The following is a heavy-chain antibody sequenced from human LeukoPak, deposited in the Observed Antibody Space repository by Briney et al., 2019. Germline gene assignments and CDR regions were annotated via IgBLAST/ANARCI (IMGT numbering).Heavy chain of an antibody. V-gene: IGHV3-30*02. CDR3: AKRGMGTVDY. Sequence: GGSLRLSCAASGFTFSSYGMRWVRQAPGRGLEWVAFIRYDGSNKYYADSVEGRFTISRDNSKNTLYLQMNSLRAEDTAVYYCAKRGMGTVDYWGQGTLVTVSS. D-gene: IGHD5-24*01. CDR2: IRYDGSNK. CDR1: GFTFSSYG. J-gene: IGHJ4*02.